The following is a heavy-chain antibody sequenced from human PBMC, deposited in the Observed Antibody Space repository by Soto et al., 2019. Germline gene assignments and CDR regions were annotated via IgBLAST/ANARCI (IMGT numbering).Heavy chain of an antibody. Sequence: QVQLMQSGAEVKKPGASVKVSCKASGDTFTDYYIHWVRQAPGQGLEWMGTVNPSGGHTTYAQHFVGRVTMTRDTSTSTLYMELTSLTSEDTAVYYCARGGHVVVVPAALDYWGQGTLVTVSS. CDR2: VNPSGGHT. CDR1: GDTFTDYY. J-gene: IGHJ4*02. D-gene: IGHD2-21*02. V-gene: IGHV1-46*01. CDR3: ARGGHVVVVPAALDY.